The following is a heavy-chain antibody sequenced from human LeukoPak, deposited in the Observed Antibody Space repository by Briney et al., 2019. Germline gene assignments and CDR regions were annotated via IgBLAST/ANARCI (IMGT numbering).Heavy chain of an antibody. J-gene: IGHJ6*02. V-gene: IGHV3-66*01. Sequence: GGSLRLSCAASGFTFDDYGMSWVRQAPGKGLEWVSVIYSGGSTYYADSVKGRFTISRDNSKNTLYLQMNSLRAEDMAVYYCARSPPHCSSTSCYRYGMDVWGQGTTVTVSS. CDR3: ARSPPHCSSTSCYRYGMDV. CDR1: GFTFDDYG. CDR2: IYSGGST. D-gene: IGHD2-2*01.